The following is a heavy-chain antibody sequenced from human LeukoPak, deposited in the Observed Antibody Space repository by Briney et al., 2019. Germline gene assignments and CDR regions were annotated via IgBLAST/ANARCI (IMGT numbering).Heavy chain of an antibody. V-gene: IGHV3-30*19. Sequence: PGESLRLSCAASGFTFSGSGMHWVRQAPGKGLEWVAIISYDGSNKYYADSVKGRFTISRDNSKNTLYLQMNSLRPEDTAVYYCARDLGHGAPTLVTLDYWGQGTLVTVSA. J-gene: IGHJ4*02. CDR1: GFTFSGSG. CDR3: ARDLGHGAPTLVTLDY. D-gene: IGHD3-16*01. CDR2: ISYDGSNK.